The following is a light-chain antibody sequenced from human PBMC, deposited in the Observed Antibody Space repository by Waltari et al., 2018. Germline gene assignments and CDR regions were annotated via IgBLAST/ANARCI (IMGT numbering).Light chain of an antibody. V-gene: IGLV2-23*02. J-gene: IGLJ1*01. CDR1: SSHVGSYNL. CDR3: CSYAGSSTYV. Sequence: QSALTQPASVSGSPGQSITISCPGTSSHVGSYNLLSWYQQHPGKAPKLMIYEVSKRPSGVSNRFSGSKSGNTASLTISGLQAEDEADYYCCSYAGSSTYVFGTGTKVTVL. CDR2: EVS.